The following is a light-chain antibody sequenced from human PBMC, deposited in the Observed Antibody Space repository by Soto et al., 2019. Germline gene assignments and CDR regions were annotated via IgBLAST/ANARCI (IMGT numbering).Light chain of an antibody. CDR1: QTISSSF. J-gene: IGKJ3*01. CDR2: RAS. Sequence: EIVLTQSPGTLSLSPGERATLSCRASQTISSSFLAWYQQKPGQAPRLLIYRASRRPPGIPDRFSGSGSWTDFTLTISRLEPGDFAVYYCHQFGSSPLDTFGPGTKVEIK. V-gene: IGKV3-20*01. CDR3: HQFGSSPLDT.